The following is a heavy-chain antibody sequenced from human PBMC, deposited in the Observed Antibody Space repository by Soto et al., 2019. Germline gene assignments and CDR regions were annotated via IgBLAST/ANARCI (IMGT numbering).Heavy chain of an antibody. V-gene: IGHV3-43D*04. CDR3: AKDISTPNYYYYGMDV. Sequence: PGGSLRLSCAASGFTFDDYAMHWVRQAPGKGLEWVSLISWDGGSTYYADSVKGRFTISRDNSKNSLYLQMNSLRAEDTALYYCAKDISTPNYYYYGMDVWGQGTTVTVS. CDR2: ISWDGGST. CDR1: GFTFDDYA. J-gene: IGHJ6*02.